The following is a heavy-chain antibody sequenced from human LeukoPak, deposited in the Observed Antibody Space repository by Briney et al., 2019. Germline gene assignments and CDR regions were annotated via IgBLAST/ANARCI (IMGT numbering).Heavy chain of an antibody. Sequence: SETLSLTCTASGGSISSYYWSWIRQPPGKGLEWIGYIYTGGSTNYNPSLKSRVTISVDTSKNQFSLKLSSVTAADTAVYYCARHGDLEWLSNFDYWGRGTLVTVSS. CDR2: IYTGGST. D-gene: IGHD3-3*01. J-gene: IGHJ4*02. V-gene: IGHV4-4*09. CDR1: GGSISSYY. CDR3: ARHGDLEWLSNFDY.